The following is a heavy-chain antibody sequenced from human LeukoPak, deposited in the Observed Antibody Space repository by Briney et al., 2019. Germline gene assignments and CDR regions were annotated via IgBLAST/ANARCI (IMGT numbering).Heavy chain of an antibody. CDR3: ARGNRLDY. J-gene: IGHJ4*02. CDR2: ISSSSSYI. Sequence: GGSLRLSCAASGFTFGNYSMTWDRQAPGKGLEWISSISSSSSYIHYADSVKGRFTISRDNAKNSLYLQMNSLRAEDTAVYYCARGNRLDYWGQGTLVTVSS. V-gene: IGHV3-21*01. D-gene: IGHD1-14*01. CDR1: GFTFGNYS.